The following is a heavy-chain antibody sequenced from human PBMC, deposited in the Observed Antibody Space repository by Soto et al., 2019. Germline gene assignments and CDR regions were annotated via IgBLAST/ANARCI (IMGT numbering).Heavy chain of an antibody. CDR1: GGSISSYY. V-gene: IGHV4-59*08. CDR3: ARQGRYYYGSGFFPRTFDY. CDR2: IYYSGST. D-gene: IGHD3-22*01. J-gene: IGHJ4*02. Sequence: TSETLSLTYTVSGGSISSYYWSWIRQPPGKGLEWIGYIYYSGSTNYNPSLKSRVTISVDTSKNQFSLKLSSVTATDTAVYYCARQGRYYYGSGFFPRTFDYWGQGALVTVSS.